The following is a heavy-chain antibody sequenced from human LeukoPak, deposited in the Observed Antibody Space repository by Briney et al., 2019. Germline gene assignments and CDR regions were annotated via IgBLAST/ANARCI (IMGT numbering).Heavy chain of an antibody. CDR2: ISSSSSYI. Sequence: PGGSLRLSCAASGFTFSSYSMNWVRQAPGKGLEWVSSISSSSSYIYYADSVKGRFTISRDNAKNSLYLQMNSLRAEDTAVYYCARGPNYSGYDTPRLKSFDYWGQGTLVTVSS. J-gene: IGHJ4*02. D-gene: IGHD5-12*01. CDR3: ARGPNYSGYDTPRLKSFDY. V-gene: IGHV3-21*01. CDR1: GFTFSSYS.